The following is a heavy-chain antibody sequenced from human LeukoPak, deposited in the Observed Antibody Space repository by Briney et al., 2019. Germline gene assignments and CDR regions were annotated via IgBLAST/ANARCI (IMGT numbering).Heavy chain of an antibody. CDR2: ISGSGGST. CDR3: ASPTGISLIDY. J-gene: IGHJ4*02. CDR1: GFTFSSYA. Sequence: LLGGSLRLSCAASGFTFSSYAMSWVRQAPGKGLEWVSAISGSGGSTYYADSVKGRFTISRDNSKNTLYLQMNSLRAEDTAVHYCASPTGISLIDYWGQGTLVTVSS. V-gene: IGHV3-23*01.